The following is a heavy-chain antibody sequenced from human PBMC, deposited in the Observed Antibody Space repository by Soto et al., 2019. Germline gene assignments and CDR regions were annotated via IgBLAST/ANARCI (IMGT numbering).Heavy chain of an antibody. CDR2: ISSSSSTI. D-gene: IGHD6-13*01. J-gene: IGHJ5*02. Sequence: EVQLVESGGGLVQPGGSLRLSCAASGFTFSSYSMNWVRQAPGKGLEWVSYISSSSSTIYYADSVKGRFTISRDNAKNSLYLQMNSLRDEDTAVYYCARGKISSSWYTGPYNWFDPWGQGTLVTVSS. CDR1: GFTFSSYS. V-gene: IGHV3-48*02. CDR3: ARGKISSSWYTGPYNWFDP.